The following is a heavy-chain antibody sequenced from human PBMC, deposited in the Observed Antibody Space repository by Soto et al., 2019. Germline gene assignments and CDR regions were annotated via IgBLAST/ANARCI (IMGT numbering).Heavy chain of an antibody. V-gene: IGHV3-30-3*01. CDR2: ISYDGSNK. J-gene: IGHJ4*02. D-gene: IGHD1-26*01. Sequence: GGSLRLSCAASGFTFSSYAMHWVRQAPGKGLEWVAVISYDGSNKYYADSVKGRFTISRDNSENTLYLQMNSLRAEDTAVYYCARGRELPRGPYYFDYWGQGTLVTVSS. CDR3: ARGRELPRGPYYFDY. CDR1: GFTFSSYA.